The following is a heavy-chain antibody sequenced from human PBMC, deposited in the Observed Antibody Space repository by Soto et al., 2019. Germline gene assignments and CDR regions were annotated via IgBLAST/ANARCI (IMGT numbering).Heavy chain of an antibody. CDR2: FYYSGST. Sequence: QLQLQESGPGLVKPSETLSLTCSVSGGSISSSSYFWGWIRQPPGKGLEWIGSFYYSGSTYYTPSLKRRVTVAVDPSMSQFSLKLSSVTAADTAVYCCARHPSALWFDPWGQGTMVTVSS. CDR3: ARHPSALWFDP. CDR1: GGSISSSSYF. J-gene: IGHJ5*02. V-gene: IGHV4-39*01. D-gene: IGHD6-19*01.